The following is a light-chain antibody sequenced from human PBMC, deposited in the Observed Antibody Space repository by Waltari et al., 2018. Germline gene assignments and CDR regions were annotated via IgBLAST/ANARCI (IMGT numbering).Light chain of an antibody. V-gene: IGLV3-25*03. CDR3: LSPETRGSWV. J-gene: IGLJ2*01. Sequence: SYELTQSPSVSLSPGQTARITCRVDALPHQCAYWYQKKPGQPPVLIIFKDRERPSGIPERFSGSTSGTTVTLTITGVQAEDEADYYCLSPETRGSWVFGGGTKLTVL. CDR1: ALPHQC. CDR2: KDR.